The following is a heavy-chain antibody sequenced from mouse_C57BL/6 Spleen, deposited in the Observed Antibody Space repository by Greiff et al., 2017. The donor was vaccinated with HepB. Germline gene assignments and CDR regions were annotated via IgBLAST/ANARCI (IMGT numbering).Heavy chain of an antibody. CDR1: GFTFSSYG. Sequence: EVKLMESGGDLVKPGGSLKLSCAASGFTFSSYGMSWVRQTPDKRLEWVATISSGGSYTYYPDSVKGRFTISSDNAKNTLYLQMSSLKSEDTAMYYCARQMNYDYDGYYAMDYWGQGTSVTVSS. V-gene: IGHV5-6*01. CDR3: ARQMNYDYDGYYAMDY. CDR2: ISSGGSYT. D-gene: IGHD2-4*01. J-gene: IGHJ4*01.